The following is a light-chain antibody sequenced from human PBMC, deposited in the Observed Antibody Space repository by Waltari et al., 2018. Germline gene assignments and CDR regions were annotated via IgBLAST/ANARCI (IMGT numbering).Light chain of an antibody. CDR1: SSDVGNYNV. V-gene: IGLV2-23*02. Sequence: QSGLTQPASVSGSPGQSITVSCTGPSSDVGNYNVVSWYQQYPGKAPRLMVYEVTKRTSGVSDRFFGSKSGNTASLTISGLQSEDEADYYCCSYAGLGIYVFGTGTKVTVL. J-gene: IGLJ1*01. CDR2: EVT. CDR3: CSYAGLGIYV.